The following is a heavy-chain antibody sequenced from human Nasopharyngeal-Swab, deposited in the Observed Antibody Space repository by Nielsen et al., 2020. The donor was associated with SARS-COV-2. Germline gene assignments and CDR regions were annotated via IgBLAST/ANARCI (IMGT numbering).Heavy chain of an antibody. Sequence: SETLSLTCTVSGGSISSYYWSWIRQPPGKGLEWIGSIYYSGSTYYNPSLKSRVTISVDTSKNQFSLKLSSVTAADTAVYYCARQSRSRSGWLPPSDYWGQGTLVTVSS. CDR3: ARQSRSRSGWLPPSDY. CDR2: IYYSGST. D-gene: IGHD6-19*01. J-gene: IGHJ4*02. CDR1: GGSISSYY. V-gene: IGHV4-59*05.